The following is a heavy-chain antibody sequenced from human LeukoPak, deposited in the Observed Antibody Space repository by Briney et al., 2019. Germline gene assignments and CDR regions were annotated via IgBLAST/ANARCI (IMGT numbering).Heavy chain of an antibody. D-gene: IGHD2-21*01. V-gene: IGHV4-59*01. CDR1: GVSISSYY. Sequence: SETLSLTCAVSGVSISSYYLSWVRQPPGKGLEWVAYIYYSGSTNYNPSLKRRVTISVDTSKNQFSLKLRSVTAADTAVYYCARGPSSILWWRFPYYFGYWGPGTLVTVSS. CDR2: IYYSGST. CDR3: ARGPSSILWWRFPYYFGY. J-gene: IGHJ4*02.